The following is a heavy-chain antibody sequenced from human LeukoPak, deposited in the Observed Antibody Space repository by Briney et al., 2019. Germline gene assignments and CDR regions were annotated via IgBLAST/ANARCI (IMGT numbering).Heavy chain of an antibody. Sequence: PSETLSLTCAVSGGSISSGGYSWSWIRQPPGKGLEWIGYIYHSGSTYYNPSLKSRVTISVDRSKNQFSLKLSSVTAADTAVYYCARFAMVRGVIQAFDIWGQGTMVTVSS. CDR1: GGSISSGGYS. J-gene: IGHJ3*02. CDR3: ARFAMVRGVIQAFDI. V-gene: IGHV4-30-2*01. D-gene: IGHD3-10*01. CDR2: IYHSGST.